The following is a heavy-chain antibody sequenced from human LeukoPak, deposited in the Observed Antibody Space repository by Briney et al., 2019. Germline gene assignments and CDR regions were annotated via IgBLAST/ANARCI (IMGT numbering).Heavy chain of an antibody. CDR2: VWYDGGKK. D-gene: IGHD1-14*01. J-gene: IGHJ6*03. CDR1: GFTFSSYG. V-gene: IGHV3-33*01. CDR3: ARDRDTGYMDV. Sequence: GRSLRLSCAASGFTFSSYGMHWVRQAPGRGLEWVAVVWYDGGKKYSADSVKGRFTISRDNSKNTLYLQINSLRAEDTAVYYCARDRDTGYMDVWGKGTTVTVSS.